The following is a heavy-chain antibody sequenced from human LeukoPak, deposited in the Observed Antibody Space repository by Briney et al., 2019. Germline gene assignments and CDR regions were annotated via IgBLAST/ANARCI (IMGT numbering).Heavy chain of an antibody. D-gene: IGHD6-13*01. V-gene: IGHV1-69*04. J-gene: IGHJ4*02. CDR3: AGAEESMRAAVGFDY. CDR2: IIPILGIA. CDR1: GGTFSSYA. Sequence: GSSVKVSCKASGGTFSSYAISWVRQAPGQGLEWMGRIIPILGIANYAQKFQGRVTITADKSTSTAYMELSSLRSEDTAVYYCAGAEESMRAAVGFDYWGQGTLVTVSS.